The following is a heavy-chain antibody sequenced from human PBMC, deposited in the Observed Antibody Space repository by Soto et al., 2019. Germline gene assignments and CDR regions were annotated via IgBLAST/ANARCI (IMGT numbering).Heavy chain of an antibody. V-gene: IGHV3-11*06. Sequence: PGWSLRLSCASSVFTFIDYYMSWIRQAPGKGLEWVSYISSSSSYTNYADSVKGRFTISRDNAKNSLYLQMNSLRAEDTAVYYCAREDCSSTSCYSYFDYWGQGTLVTVSS. J-gene: IGHJ4*02. D-gene: IGHD2-2*01. CDR2: ISSSSSYT. CDR3: AREDCSSTSCYSYFDY. CDR1: VFTFIDYY.